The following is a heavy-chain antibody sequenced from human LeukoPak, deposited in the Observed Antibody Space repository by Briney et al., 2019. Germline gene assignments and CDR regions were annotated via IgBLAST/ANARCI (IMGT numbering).Heavy chain of an antibody. CDR3: ARQVDTAMDDFDY. CDR1: GYSFTSYW. J-gene: IGHJ4*02. CDR2: IYPGDSDT. D-gene: IGHD5-18*01. V-gene: IGHV5-51*01. Sequence: PGESLKISCKGSGYSFTSYWIGWVRPMPGKGLEWMGIIYPGDSDTRYSPSFQGQVTISADKSISTAYLQWSSLKASDTAMYYCARQVDTAMDDFDYWGQGTLVTVSS.